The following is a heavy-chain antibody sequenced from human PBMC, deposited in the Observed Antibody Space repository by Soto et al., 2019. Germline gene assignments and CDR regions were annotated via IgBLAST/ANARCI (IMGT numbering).Heavy chain of an antibody. CDR1: GGTFSSYA. CDR3: ATQGEYSYDYYYYYGMDV. CDR2: IIPIFGTA. D-gene: IGHD5-18*01. Sequence: ASVKVSCKASGGTFSSYAISWVRQAPGQGLEWMGGIIPIFGTANYAQKFQGRVTITADKSTSTAYMELSSLRSEDTAVYYCATQGEYSYDYYYYYGMDVWGQGTTVTVSS. V-gene: IGHV1-69*06. J-gene: IGHJ6*02.